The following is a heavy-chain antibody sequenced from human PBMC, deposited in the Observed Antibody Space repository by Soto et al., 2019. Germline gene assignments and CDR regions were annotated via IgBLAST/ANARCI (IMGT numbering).Heavy chain of an antibody. J-gene: IGHJ4*02. CDR1: GGSISSGGYY. CDR3: ARDSSSWARRGRFDY. Sequence: QVQLQESGPGLVKPSQTLSLTCTVSGGSISSGGYYWSWIRQHPGKGLEWIGYIYYSGSTYYNPSLKSRVTISVDTSKNQFSLKLSSVTAADTAVYYCARDSSSWARRGRFDYWGQGTLVTVSS. CDR2: IYYSGST. D-gene: IGHD6-13*01. V-gene: IGHV4-31*03.